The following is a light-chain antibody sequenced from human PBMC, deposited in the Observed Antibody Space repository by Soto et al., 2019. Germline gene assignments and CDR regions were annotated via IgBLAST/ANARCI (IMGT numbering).Light chain of an antibody. CDR1: QSVSNY. Sequence: EIVLTQSPGTLSLSPGERATLSYRASQSVSNYFAWYQQKPGQAPRLLIYDASNRATGIPARFSGSGSGTDFTLTISSLEPEDFAVYYCQQRLNWITFGQGTRLEIK. CDR2: DAS. J-gene: IGKJ5*01. V-gene: IGKV3-11*01. CDR3: QQRLNWIT.